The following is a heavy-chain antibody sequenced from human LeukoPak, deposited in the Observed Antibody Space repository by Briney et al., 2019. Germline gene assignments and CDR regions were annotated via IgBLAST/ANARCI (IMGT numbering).Heavy chain of an antibody. D-gene: IGHD3-10*01. CDR2: IKRDGSEK. J-gene: IGHJ4*02. V-gene: IGHV3-7*01. CDR1: GLTFSSNW. CDR3: ARVRGIRGVVGDYFDC. Sequence: GGSLRLSCAVSGLTFSSNWMSWVRQAPGKGLEWVVNIKRDGSEKYYVDSVKGRFTISRDNAKNSLYLQMNSLRAEDTAVYYCARVRGIRGVVGDYFDCWGQGTLVTVSS.